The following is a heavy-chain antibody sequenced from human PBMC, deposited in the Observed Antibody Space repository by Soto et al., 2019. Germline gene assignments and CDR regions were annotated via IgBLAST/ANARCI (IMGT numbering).Heavy chain of an antibody. CDR1: GGSISSYY. D-gene: IGHD6-13*01. CDR2: IYYSGST. CDR3: ARRYSSAFDI. Sequence: SETLSLTCTVSGGSISSYYWSWIRQPPGKGLEWIGYIYYSGSTNYNPSLKSRVTIKVDTSKNQFSQKLSSVTAADTAVYYCARRYSSAFDIWGQGTMVTVSS. J-gene: IGHJ3*02. V-gene: IGHV4-59*08.